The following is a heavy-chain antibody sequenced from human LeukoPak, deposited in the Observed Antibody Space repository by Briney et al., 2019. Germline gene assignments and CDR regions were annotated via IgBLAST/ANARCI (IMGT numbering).Heavy chain of an antibody. V-gene: IGHV3-23*01. Sequence: PGGSLRLSCASSGFAFSDYEMSWVRQAPGKGLEWVSTITGGGGSTYYAGSVKGRFTISRDNSKNTLYLQMNSLRVEDTAIYFCAKYSRQLDYWGQGTLVTVSS. J-gene: IGHJ4*02. CDR1: GFAFSDYE. CDR2: ITGGGGST. D-gene: IGHD1-26*01. CDR3: AKYSRQLDY.